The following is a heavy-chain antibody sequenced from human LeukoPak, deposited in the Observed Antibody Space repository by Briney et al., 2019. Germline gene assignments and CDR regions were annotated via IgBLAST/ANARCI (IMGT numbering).Heavy chain of an antibody. CDR2: IYYSGST. CDR3: ASHSSSWYGVDYYYYGMDV. V-gene: IGHV4-59*01. D-gene: IGHD6-13*01. J-gene: IGHJ6*02. Sequence: SETLSLTCTVSGGSISSYYWSWIRQPPGKGLEWIGYIYYSGSTNYNPSLKSRVTISVDTSKNQFSLKLSSVTAADTAVYYCASHSSSWYGVDYYYYGMDVWGQGTTVTVSS. CDR1: GGSISSYY.